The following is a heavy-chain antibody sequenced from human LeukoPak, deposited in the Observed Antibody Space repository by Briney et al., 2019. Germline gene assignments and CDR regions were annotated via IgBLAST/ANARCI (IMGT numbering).Heavy chain of an antibody. CDR1: GASVDSHSW. J-gene: IGHJ4*02. V-gene: IGHV4-4*02. CDR2: IYHSGGA. D-gene: IGHD1-14*01. CDR3: AYNRNFALDN. Sequence: SGTLSLTCAVSGASVDSHSWWSWVRQPPGKGLEWIGEIYHSGGANYKPSLKSRVTMSVDTSKNHFSLKLTSVTAADTAVYYCAYNRNFALDNWGQGTLVTVSS.